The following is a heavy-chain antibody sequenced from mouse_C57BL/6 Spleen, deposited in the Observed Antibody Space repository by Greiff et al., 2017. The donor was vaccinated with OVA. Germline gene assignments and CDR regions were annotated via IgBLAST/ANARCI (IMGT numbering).Heavy chain of an antibody. J-gene: IGHJ2*01. V-gene: IGHV14-4*01. Sequence: VQLQQSGAELVRPGASVTLSCTASGFNIKDDYMHWVKQRPEQGLEWIGWIDPENGDTEYASKFQGKATITADTSSHTAYLQLSSLTSEDTAVYYCTTRNSDYWGQGTTLTVSS. CDR3: TTRNSDY. CDR1: GFNIKDDY. CDR2: IDPENGDT.